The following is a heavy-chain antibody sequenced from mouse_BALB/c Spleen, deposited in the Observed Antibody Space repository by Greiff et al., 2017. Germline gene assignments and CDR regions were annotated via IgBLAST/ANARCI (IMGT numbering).Heavy chain of an antibody. CDR3: ARAQLLRPSMDY. D-gene: IGHD1-2*01. Sequence: DVQLVESGGGLVQPGGSLKLSCAASGFTFSSYGMSWVRQTPDKRLELVATINSNGGSTYYPDSVKGRFTISRDNAKNTLYLQMSSLKSEDTAMYYCARAQLLRPSMDYWGQGTSVTVSS. CDR2: INSNGGST. J-gene: IGHJ4*01. V-gene: IGHV5-6-3*01. CDR1: GFTFSSYG.